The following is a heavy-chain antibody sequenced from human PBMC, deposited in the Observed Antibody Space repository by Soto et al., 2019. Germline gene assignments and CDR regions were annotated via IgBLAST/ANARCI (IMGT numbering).Heavy chain of an antibody. J-gene: IGHJ3*02. V-gene: IGHV3-30*18. Sequence: PGGSLRLSCAASGFTFSSYGMHWVRQAPGKGLEWVAVISYDGSNKYYADSVKGRFTISRDNSKNTLYPQMNSLRAEDTAVYYCAKDMTTVTTCGAFDIWGQGTMVTVSS. CDR1: GFTFSSYG. CDR2: ISYDGSNK. CDR3: AKDMTTVTTCGAFDI. D-gene: IGHD4-4*01.